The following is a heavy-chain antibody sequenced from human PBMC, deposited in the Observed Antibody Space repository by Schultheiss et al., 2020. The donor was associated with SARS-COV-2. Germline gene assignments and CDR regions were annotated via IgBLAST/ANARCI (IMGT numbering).Heavy chain of an antibody. CDR3: AREVSGHDYYYYMDV. CDR2: IYYSGST. J-gene: IGHJ6*03. V-gene: IGHV4-39*07. CDR1: GGSISSSSYY. D-gene: IGHD6-6*01. Sequence: SETLSLTCTVSGGSISSSSYYWGWIRQPPGKGLEWIGSIYYSGSTYYNPSLKSRVTISVDTSKNQFSLQLNSVTPEDTAVYYCAREVSGHDYYYYMDVWGKGTTVTVSS.